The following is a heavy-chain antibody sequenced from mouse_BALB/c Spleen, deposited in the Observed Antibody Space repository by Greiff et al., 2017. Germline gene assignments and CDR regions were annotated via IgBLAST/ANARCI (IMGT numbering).Heavy chain of an antibody. CDR2: ISSGGST. J-gene: IGHJ4*01. D-gene: IGHD1-2*01. V-gene: IGHV5-6-5*01. CDR3: AIHSLLRPNYYAMDY. CDR1: GFTFSSYA. Sequence: EVQGVESGGGLVKPGGSLKLSCAASGFTFSSYAMSWVRQTPEKRLEWVASISSGGSTYYPDSVKGRFTISRDNARNILYLQMSSLRSEDTAMYYCAIHSLLRPNYYAMDYWGQGTSVTVSS.